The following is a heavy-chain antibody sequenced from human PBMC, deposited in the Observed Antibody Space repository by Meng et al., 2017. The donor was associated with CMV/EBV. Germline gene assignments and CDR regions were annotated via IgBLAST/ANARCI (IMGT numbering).Heavy chain of an antibody. CDR3: TTLYYYDSSGLNY. CDR2: IKSKTDSGTT. J-gene: IGHJ4*02. D-gene: IGHD3-22*01. V-gene: IGHV3-15*01. Sequence: SLMISRAASGFTFSNSVMGRVRQAPGKGLEWVGRIKSKTDSGTTDYAAPVKGRFTISRDDSKNTLYLQMNSLKTEDTAVYYCTTLYYYDSSGLNYWGQGTLVTVSS. CDR1: GFTFSNSV.